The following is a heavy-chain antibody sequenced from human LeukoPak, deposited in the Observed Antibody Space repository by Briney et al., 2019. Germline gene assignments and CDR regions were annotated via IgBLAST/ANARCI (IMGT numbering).Heavy chain of an antibody. D-gene: IGHD2-15*01. J-gene: IGHJ4*02. Sequence: ASVKVSCKASGYTFTSYGISWVRQAPGQGLEWMGWISAYNGNTNYAQKLQGRVTMTTDTSTSTAYMELRSLRSDDTAVYYCARDKSGYCSGGSCSNYYLDYWGQGTLVTVSS. CDR1: GYTFTSYG. V-gene: IGHV1-18*01. CDR2: ISAYNGNT. CDR3: ARDKSGYCSGGSCSNYYLDY.